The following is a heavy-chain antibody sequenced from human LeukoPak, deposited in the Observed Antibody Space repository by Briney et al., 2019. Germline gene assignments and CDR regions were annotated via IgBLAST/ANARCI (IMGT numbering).Heavy chain of an antibody. D-gene: IGHD4-17*01. V-gene: IGHV2-5*01. CDR1: GFSLSTSGVG. CDR3: AHVDIGYGDRNSDFDY. J-gene: IGHJ4*02. CDR2: IYWNDDK. Sequence: SGPTLVNPTQTLALTCTFSGFSLSTSGVGVGWIRQPPGKALEWLALIYWNDDKRYSPSLKSRLTITKDTSKNQVVLTMTNMDPVDTATYYCAHVDIGYGDRNSDFDYWGQGTLVTVSS.